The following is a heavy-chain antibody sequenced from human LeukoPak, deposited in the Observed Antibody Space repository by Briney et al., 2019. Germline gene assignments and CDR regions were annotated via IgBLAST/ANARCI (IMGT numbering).Heavy chain of an antibody. J-gene: IGHJ4*02. V-gene: IGHV4-30-4*08. CDR3: ARVASSSWYYFDY. D-gene: IGHD6-13*01. Sequence: SQTLSLTCTVSGGSISSGDYYWSWISQPPGKGLEWIGYIYYSGSTYYNPSLKSRVTISVDTSKNQFSLKLSSVTAADTAVYYCARVASSSWYYFDYWGQGTLVTVSS. CDR1: GGSISSGDYY. CDR2: IYYSGST.